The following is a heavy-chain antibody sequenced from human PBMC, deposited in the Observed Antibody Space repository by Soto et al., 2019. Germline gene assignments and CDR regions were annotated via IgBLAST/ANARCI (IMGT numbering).Heavy chain of an antibody. Sequence: SETLSLTCTVSGGSMSNYYWSWIRQPPGKGLEWIGYIYHSGSTNYNPSLKSRVTISIDTSKNQFSLKLRSVTAADTAVYYCARYVFWSGHPSNNLFAPWGQGTLVTGS. CDR2: IYHSGST. CDR3: ARYVFWSGHPSNNLFAP. CDR1: GGSMSNYY. V-gene: IGHV4-59*01. D-gene: IGHD3-3*01. J-gene: IGHJ5*02.